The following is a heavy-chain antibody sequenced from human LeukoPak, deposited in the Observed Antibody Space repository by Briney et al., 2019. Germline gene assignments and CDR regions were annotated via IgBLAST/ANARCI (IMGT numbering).Heavy chain of an antibody. CDR2: VNTNTGNP. CDR3: ARDMGKQQLSSPFFWYLDL. CDR1: GYIFTSYA. D-gene: IGHD6-13*01. J-gene: IGHJ2*01. V-gene: IGHV7-4-1*02. Sequence: GASVKVSCKSSGYIFTSYAMNWVRQAPGQGLEWMGWVNTNTGNPTYAQGFTGRFVFSLDTSVSTAFMQISSLRAEDTAVYYCARDMGKQQLSSPFFWYLDLWGRGTLVTVSS.